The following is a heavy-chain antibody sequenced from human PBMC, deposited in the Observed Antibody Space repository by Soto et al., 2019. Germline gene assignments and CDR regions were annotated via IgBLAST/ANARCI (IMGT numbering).Heavy chain of an antibody. V-gene: IGHV4-61*01. CDR2: IYTSGST. CDR3: ARGRSSGYYGSGSYYNTPIDAFDI. J-gene: IGHJ3*02. CDR1: GGSVSSGSYY. Sequence: QVQLQESGPGLVKPSETLSLTCTVSGGSVSSGSYYWSWIRQPPGKGLEWIGYIYTSGSTNYNPSLKSRVTMSVDTSKNQFSLKLSSVTAADTAVYYCARGRSSGYYGSGSYYNTPIDAFDIWGQGTMVTVSS. D-gene: IGHD3-10*01.